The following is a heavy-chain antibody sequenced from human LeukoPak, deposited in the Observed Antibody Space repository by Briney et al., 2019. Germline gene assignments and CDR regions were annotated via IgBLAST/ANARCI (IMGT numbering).Heavy chain of an antibody. CDR1: GFTFSSYT. J-gene: IGHJ6*04. D-gene: IGHD3-10*02. CDR2: ITSRSSSI. CDR3: AELGITMIGGV. V-gene: IGHV3-48*04. Sequence: GGSLRLSCVTSGFTFSSYTMIWVRQAPGKGLECVSYITSRSSSIYYADSVKGRFTISRDNAKNSLYLQMNSLRAEDTAVYYCAELGITMIGGVWGKGTTVTISS.